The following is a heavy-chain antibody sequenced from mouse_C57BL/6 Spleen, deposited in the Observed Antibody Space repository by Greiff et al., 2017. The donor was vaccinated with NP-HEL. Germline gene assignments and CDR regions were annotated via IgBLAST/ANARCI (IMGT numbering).Heavy chain of an antibody. CDR3: ARGAQLGAMDY. Sequence: QVQLKQSGAELVKPGASVKISCKASGYAFSSYWMNWVKQRPGKGLEWIGQIYPGDGDTNYNGKFKGKATLTADKSSSTAYMQLSSLTSEDSAVYFCARGAQLGAMDYWGQGTSVTVSS. D-gene: IGHD4-1*02. J-gene: IGHJ4*01. CDR1: GYAFSSYW. V-gene: IGHV1-80*01. CDR2: IYPGDGDT.